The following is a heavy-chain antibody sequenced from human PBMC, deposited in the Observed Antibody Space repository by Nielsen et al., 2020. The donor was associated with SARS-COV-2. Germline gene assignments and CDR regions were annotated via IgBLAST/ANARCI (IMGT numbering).Heavy chain of an antibody. D-gene: IGHD3-22*01. CDR3: ACGFYDSRGYNLVY. CDR1: GGSFTAYY. J-gene: IGHJ4*02. CDR2: INHSGDT. V-gene: IGHV4-34*01. Sequence: SETLSLTCAVSGGSFTAYYWSWIRQPPGKGMEWIGEINHSGDTNNNPSLRSRVTVSRDTSKNQFSLKLSSVTAADSAVYYCACGFYDSRGYNLVYWGQGNLVTVSS.